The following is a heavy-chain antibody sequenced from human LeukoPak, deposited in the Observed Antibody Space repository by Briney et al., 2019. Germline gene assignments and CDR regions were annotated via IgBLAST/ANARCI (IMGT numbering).Heavy chain of an antibody. CDR2: INHSGST. J-gene: IGHJ6*03. V-gene: IGHV4-34*01. Sequence: SETLSLTRAVYGGSFSGYYWSWIRQPPGTGLEWIGEINHSGSTNYNPSLKSRVTLSVDSSKNQYSLKLSSVTAADTAVYYCVGLVSANYYYYYMDVWGKGTTVTVSS. D-gene: IGHD2-2*01. CDR1: GGSFSGYY. CDR3: VGLVSANYYYYYMDV.